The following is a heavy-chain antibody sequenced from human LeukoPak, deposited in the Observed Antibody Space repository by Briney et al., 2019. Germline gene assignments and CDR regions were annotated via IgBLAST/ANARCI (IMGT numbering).Heavy chain of an antibody. Sequence: GGSLRQSCAATGFTFSSYSMNWVRQAPGKGLEWVSAISGSSSYIYYGGSVKGRFTISREKAKNSLYLQMNSLRGEDTAVYYCARVISSSWYSDYWGQGTLVTVSP. J-gene: IGHJ4*02. CDR2: ISGSSSYI. V-gene: IGHV3-21*01. CDR3: ARVISSSWYSDY. CDR1: GFTFSSYS. D-gene: IGHD6-13*01.